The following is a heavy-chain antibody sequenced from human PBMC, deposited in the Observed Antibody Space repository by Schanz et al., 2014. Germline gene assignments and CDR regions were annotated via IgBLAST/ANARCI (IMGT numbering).Heavy chain of an antibody. V-gene: IGHV3-48*04. J-gene: IGHJ3*02. D-gene: IGHD7-27*01. CDR3: ARENLNWEAFDI. CDR1: GVTFGSYA. Sequence: EVQLVEFGGGLVQPGGSLRLSCVGFGVTFGSYAMNWIRQAPGKGLEWISYISRHGTTSYYADSVKGRFTISRDNAKNSLYLEMTSLRGEDTAVYYCARENLNWEAFDIWGQGTVVTVSS. CDR2: ISRHGTTS.